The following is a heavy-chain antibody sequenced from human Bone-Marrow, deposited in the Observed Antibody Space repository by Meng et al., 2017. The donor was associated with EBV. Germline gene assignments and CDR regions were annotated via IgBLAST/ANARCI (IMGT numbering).Heavy chain of an antibody. D-gene: IGHD6-6*01. J-gene: IGHJ5*02. Sequence: QLRLVPWGAAVKKPGASVKVSCNVSGYTLTELAMHWVRQAPGKGLEWMGGFDPEDGETIYAQKFQGRVTMTEDTSTDTAYMELSSLRSEDTAVYYCATFRPPTSIADNWFDPWAREPWSPSPQ. V-gene: IGHV1-24*01. CDR1: GYTLTELA. CDR2: FDPEDGET. CDR3: ATFRPPTSIADNWFDP.